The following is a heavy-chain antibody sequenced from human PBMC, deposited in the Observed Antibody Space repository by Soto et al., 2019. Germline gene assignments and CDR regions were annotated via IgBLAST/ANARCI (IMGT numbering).Heavy chain of an antibody. CDR1: GYSVTSHY. D-gene: IGHD6-13*01. V-gene: IGHV4-59*02. CDR2: MHYTGFS. CDR3: ARRFVAQQEIKFDY. Sequence: PSETLSLTCSFSGYSVTSHYLTWIRQSPEKGLEWIGYMHYTGFSHYNPSLKSRVTISVDKSKNQFSLKLTSVTAADTAVYYCARRFVAQQEIKFDYWGQGTLVTVSS. J-gene: IGHJ4*02.